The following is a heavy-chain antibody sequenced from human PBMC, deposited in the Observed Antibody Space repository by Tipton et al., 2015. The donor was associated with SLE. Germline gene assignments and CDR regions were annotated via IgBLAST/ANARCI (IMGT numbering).Heavy chain of an antibody. D-gene: IGHD2/OR15-2a*01. Sequence: SGFTFSSYGMHWVRQAPGKGPVWVSRINSDGSTTNYADSVKGRFTISRDNAKSTLYLQMNSLRAEDTAVYYCTRVESTSWAFDVWGQGTIVTVSS. CDR2: INSDGSTT. CDR1: GFTFSSYG. V-gene: IGHV3-74*01. J-gene: IGHJ3*01. CDR3: TRVESTSWAFDV.